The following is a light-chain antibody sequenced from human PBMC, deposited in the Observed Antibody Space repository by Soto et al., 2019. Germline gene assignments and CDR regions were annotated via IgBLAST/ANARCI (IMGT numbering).Light chain of an antibody. CDR3: QKYNSTPLT. V-gene: IGKV1-27*01. CDR1: QGIGVY. J-gene: IGKJ4*01. CDR2: AAS. Sequence: DIQMTQSPYSLSASLGDRVTITCRASQGIGVYLAWFQQKPGKVPKLLIYAASALQSGVPPRFSGSGSGTDFTLTISSLQPEDFATYYCQKYNSTPLTFGGGTKVEIK.